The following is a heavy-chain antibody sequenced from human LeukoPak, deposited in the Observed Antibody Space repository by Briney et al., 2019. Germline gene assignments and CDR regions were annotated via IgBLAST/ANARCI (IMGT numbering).Heavy chain of an antibody. CDR1: GFTFSDYY. V-gene: IGHV3-23*01. CDR2: ISGSGGST. D-gene: IGHD5-18*01. CDR3: AKDGYSYGQFDY. J-gene: IGHJ4*02. Sequence: GGSLRLSCAASGFTFSDYYMNWVRQAPGKGLEWVSTISGSGGSTYYADSVKGRFTISRDNSKKTLYLQMNSPRAEDTAVYYCAKDGYSYGQFDYWGQGTLVTVSS.